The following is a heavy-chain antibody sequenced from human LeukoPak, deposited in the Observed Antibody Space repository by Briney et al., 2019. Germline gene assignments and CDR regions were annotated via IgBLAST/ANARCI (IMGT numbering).Heavy chain of an antibody. D-gene: IGHD6-19*01. V-gene: IGHV3-66*01. CDR3: ARENRIAVAGSYAFDI. CDR2: IYSGGST. Sequence: GGSLRLSCAASGFTVSNSYMNWVRQAPGKGLEWVSVIYSGGSTYYADSVKGRFTISRDNSKNTLYLQMNSLRAEDTAVFYCARENRIAVAGSYAFDIWGQGTMVTVSS. CDR1: GFTVSNSY. J-gene: IGHJ3*02.